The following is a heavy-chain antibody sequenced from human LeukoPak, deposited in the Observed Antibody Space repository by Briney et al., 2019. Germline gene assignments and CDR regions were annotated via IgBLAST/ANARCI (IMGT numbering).Heavy chain of an antibody. J-gene: IGHJ4*02. Sequence: SQTLTLTCAISGDSVTSNSAAWNWIRQSPSIDLDSPVRTYYRSKWYDDYVVCVNSRITINPDTSKNQLSLQLNSVTTDDNDVDYCARDHGSGWYYYLDDWGQGTLVTVSS. CDR3: ARDHGSGWYYYLDD. CDR1: GDSVTSNSAA. CDR2: TYYRSKWYD. V-gene: IGHV6-1*01. D-gene: IGHD6-19*01.